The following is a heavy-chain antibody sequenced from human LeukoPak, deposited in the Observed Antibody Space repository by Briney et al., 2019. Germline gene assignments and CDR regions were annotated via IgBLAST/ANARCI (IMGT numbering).Heavy chain of an antibody. CDR2: IYTSGST. V-gene: IGHV4-61*02. CDR1: GGSISSGSYY. CDR3: ARVVVPAADRPYYFYYYMDV. Sequence: SETLSLTCTVSGGSISSGSYYWSWIRQPAGKGLEWIGRIYTSGSTNYNPSLKSRVTISVDTSKNQFSLKLSSVTAADTAVYYCARVVVPAADRPYYFYYYMDVWGKGTTVTISS. J-gene: IGHJ6*03. D-gene: IGHD2-2*01.